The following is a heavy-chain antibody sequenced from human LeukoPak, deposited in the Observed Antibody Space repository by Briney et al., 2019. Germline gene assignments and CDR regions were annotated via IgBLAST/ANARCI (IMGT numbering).Heavy chain of an antibody. D-gene: IGHD6-13*01. V-gene: IGHV4-61*01. CDR3: ARDHGAAGTAYNWFDP. J-gene: IGHJ5*02. CDR1: GGSISSSSYY. CDR2: IYYSGST. Sequence: SETLSLTCTVSGGSISSSSYYWGWIRQPPGKGLEWIGYIYYSGSTNYNPSLKSRVTISVDTSKNQFSLKLSSVTAADTAVYYCARDHGAAGTAYNWFDPWGQGTLVTVSS.